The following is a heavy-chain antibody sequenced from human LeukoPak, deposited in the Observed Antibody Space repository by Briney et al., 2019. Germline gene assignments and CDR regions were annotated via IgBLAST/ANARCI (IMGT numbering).Heavy chain of an antibody. CDR2: FNHSGST. J-gene: IGHJ4*02. CDR3: ARGRVVPAAMRNYFDY. CDR1: GGSFSGYY. Sequence: PSETLSLTCAVYGGSFSGYYWSWIRQPPGKGLEWIGEFNHSGSTNYNPSLKSRVTISVDTSKNQFSLKLSSVTAADTAVYYCARGRVVPAAMRNYFDYWGQGTLVTVSS. D-gene: IGHD2-2*01. V-gene: IGHV4-34*01.